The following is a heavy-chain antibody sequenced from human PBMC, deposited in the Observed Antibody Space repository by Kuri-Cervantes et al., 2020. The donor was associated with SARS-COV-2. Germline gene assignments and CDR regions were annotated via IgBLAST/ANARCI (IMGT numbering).Heavy chain of an antibody. Sequence: GESLKISCAASGFTFSSYAISWVRQAPGKGLEWVSVIYSGGSTYYADSVKGRFTISRDNSKNTLYLQMNTLKTEDTAVFYCARDASYSGSYGSFQHWGQGTLVTVSS. CDR3: ARDASYSGSYGSFQH. D-gene: IGHD1-26*01. V-gene: IGHV3-66*02. J-gene: IGHJ1*01. CDR2: IYSGGST. CDR1: GFTFSSYA.